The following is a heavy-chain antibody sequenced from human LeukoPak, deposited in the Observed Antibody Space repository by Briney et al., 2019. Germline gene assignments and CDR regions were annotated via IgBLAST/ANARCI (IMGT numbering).Heavy chain of an antibody. J-gene: IGHJ4*02. CDR3: AKDSSSGWSEADY. Sequence: GGSLRLSCAASGFTFDDYAMHWVRQAPGKGLEWVSGISWNSGSIGYADSVKGRFTISRDNAKNSLYLQMNSLRAEDTALYYCAKDSSSGWSEADYWGQGTLVTVSS. D-gene: IGHD6-19*01. V-gene: IGHV3-9*01. CDR2: ISWNSGSI. CDR1: GFTFDDYA.